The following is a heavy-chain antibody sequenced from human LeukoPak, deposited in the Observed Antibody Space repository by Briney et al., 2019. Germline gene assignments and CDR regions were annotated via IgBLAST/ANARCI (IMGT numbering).Heavy chain of an antibody. V-gene: IGHV4-59*01. CDR3: ARATGEHSSSRPLDY. CDR1: GGSISSYF. J-gene: IGHJ4*02. D-gene: IGHD6-6*01. Sequence: SETLSLTCTVSGGSISSYFWSWLRQPPGKGLEWIGYIYYSGSTNYNPSLKSRVTISVDTSKNQFSLKLSSVTAADTAVYYCARATGEHSSSRPLDYWGQGTLVTVSS. CDR2: IYYSGST.